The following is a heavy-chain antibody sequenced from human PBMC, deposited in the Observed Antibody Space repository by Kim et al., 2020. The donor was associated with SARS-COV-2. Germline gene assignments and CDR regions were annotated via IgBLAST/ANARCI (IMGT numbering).Heavy chain of an antibody. CDR3: LRDFLGY. Sequence: GSQKYYVDFWKGRSIIARDNCENSLYLQMNSLRAEDTAVYYCLRDFLGYWGQGTLVTVSS. J-gene: IGHJ4*02. V-gene: IGHV3-7*01. CDR2: GSQK.